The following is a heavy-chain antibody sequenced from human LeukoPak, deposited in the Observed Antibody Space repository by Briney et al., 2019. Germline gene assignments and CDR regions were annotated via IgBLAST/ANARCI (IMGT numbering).Heavy chain of an antibody. Sequence: SVKVSCKASGGTFSSYAISWVRQAPGQGLEWMGGIIPIFGIANYAQKFQGRVTITADESTSTAYMELSSLRSEDTAVYYCARLTPNWFDPWGQGTLVTVSS. CDR2: IIPIFGIA. CDR3: ARLTPNWFDP. J-gene: IGHJ5*02. V-gene: IGHV1-69*13. D-gene: IGHD4-23*01. CDR1: GGTFSSYA.